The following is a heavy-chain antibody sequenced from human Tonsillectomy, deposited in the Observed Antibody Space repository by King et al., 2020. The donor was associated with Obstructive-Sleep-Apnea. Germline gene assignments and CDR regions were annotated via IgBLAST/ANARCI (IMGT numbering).Heavy chain of an antibody. Sequence: VQLVESGGGVVQPGGSLRLSCAASGFTFSSYGMHWVRQAPGKGLEWVAFTRYDGGNKNYADSVKGRFTISRENSKNTVYLQMNGLRGEDTALYYCAKERRDHLVSNDAFDIWGQGTMVTVSS. CDR3: AKERRDHLVSNDAFDI. CDR2: TRYDGGNK. D-gene: IGHD6-13*01. V-gene: IGHV3-30*02. CDR1: GFTFSSYG. J-gene: IGHJ3*02.